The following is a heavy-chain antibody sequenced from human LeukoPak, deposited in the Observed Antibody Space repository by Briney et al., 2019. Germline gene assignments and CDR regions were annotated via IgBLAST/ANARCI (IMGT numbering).Heavy chain of an antibody. J-gene: IGHJ4*02. V-gene: IGHV3-7*01. D-gene: IGHD6-19*01. CDR1: GFTFSSYW. CDR2: IKQDGSEK. CDR3: AREGGSGWLTSFCDY. Sequence: PGGSLRLSCAASGFTFSSYWVSWVRQAPGKGLEWVANIKQDGSEKYYVDSVKGRFTISRDNAKNSLYLQMNSLRAEDTAVYYCAREGGSGWLTSFCDYWGQGTLVTVSS.